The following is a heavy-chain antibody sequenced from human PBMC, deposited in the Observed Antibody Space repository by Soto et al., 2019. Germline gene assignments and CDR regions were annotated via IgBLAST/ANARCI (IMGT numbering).Heavy chain of an antibody. D-gene: IGHD6-13*01. CDR1: GDSVSSNSAA. V-gene: IGHV6-1*01. J-gene: IGHJ6*02. Sequence: PSQTLSLTCAISGDSVSSNSAAWNWIRQSPSRGLEWLGRTYYRSKWYNDYAVSVKSRITINPDTSKNQFSLQLNSVTPEDTAVYYCARDYVRGLIAAAGEGNYYYYGMDVWGQRTTVTVSS. CDR3: ARDYVRGLIAAAGEGNYYYYGMDV. CDR2: TYYRSKWYN.